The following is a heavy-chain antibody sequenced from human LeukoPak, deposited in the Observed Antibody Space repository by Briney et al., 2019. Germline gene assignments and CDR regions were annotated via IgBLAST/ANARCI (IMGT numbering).Heavy chain of an antibody. J-gene: IGHJ4*02. V-gene: IGHV4-39*01. CDR3: ASYMVRGVTY. Sequence: SETLSLTCTVSGGSISSSNYYWGWIRQPPGKGLEWIGNIFYSGSTHYNPSLKSRVTISVDTSKNQFSLKLNSVTAADTAVYYCASYMVRGVTYWGQGTLVTVSS. CDR1: GGSISSSNYY. D-gene: IGHD3-10*01. CDR2: IFYSGST.